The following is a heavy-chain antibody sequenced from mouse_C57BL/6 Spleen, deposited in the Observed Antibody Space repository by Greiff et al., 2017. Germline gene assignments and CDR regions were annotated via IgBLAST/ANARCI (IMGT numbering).Heavy chain of an antibody. CDR1: GYTFTSYW. J-gene: IGHJ2*01. CDR2: IDPSDSET. D-gene: IGHD1-1*01. CDR3: ARGSSYVGYYFDY. V-gene: IGHV1-52*01. Sequence: VQLQQPGAELVRPGSSVKLSCKASGYTFTSYWMHWVKQRPIQGLEWIGNIDPSDSETHYNQKFKDKATLTVDKSSSTAYMQLSSLTSEDSAVYYCARGSSYVGYYFDYWGQGTTLTVSS.